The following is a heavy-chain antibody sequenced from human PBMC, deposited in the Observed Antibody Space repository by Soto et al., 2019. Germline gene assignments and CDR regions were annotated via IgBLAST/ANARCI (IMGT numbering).Heavy chain of an antibody. D-gene: IGHD3-10*01. V-gene: IGHV3-11*01. CDR3: AGDPYYYASDY. Sequence: GGSLRLSCAASGFTFSDHYMTWIRQAPGKGLEWVSYISGSGSTIYYAHSVKGRFSVSRDNAKNSLYLQMNSLRAEDTAVYFCAGDPYYYASDYWGQGTLVTVPQ. CDR1: GFTFSDHY. CDR2: ISGSGSTI. J-gene: IGHJ4*02.